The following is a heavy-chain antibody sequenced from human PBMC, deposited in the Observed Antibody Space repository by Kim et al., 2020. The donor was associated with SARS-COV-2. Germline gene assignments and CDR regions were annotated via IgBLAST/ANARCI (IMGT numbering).Heavy chain of an antibody. D-gene: IGHD6-19*01. Sequence: GGSLRLSCAASGYIFSDYGMHWVRQAPGKGLEWVVVIWYDSSRKYYAETVKGRFTISRDDAKKMVYLQMNSLRADDTAVYYCARDPSGWAFDYWGQGTLVTVSS. CDR3: ARDPSGWAFDY. V-gene: IGHV3-33*01. CDR1: GYIFSDYG. CDR2: IWYDSSRK. J-gene: IGHJ4*02.